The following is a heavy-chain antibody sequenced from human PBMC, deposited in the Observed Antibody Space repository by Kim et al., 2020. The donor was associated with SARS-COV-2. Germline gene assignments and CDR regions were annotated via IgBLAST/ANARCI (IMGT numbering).Heavy chain of an antibody. CDR3: ARGQAYSSSWLNWFDP. Sequence: SRQRRVTISVDTSTNQFSLKLSSVTAADTAVYYCARGQAYSSSWLNWFDPWGQGTLVTVSS. D-gene: IGHD6-13*01. J-gene: IGHJ5*02. V-gene: IGHV4-34*13.